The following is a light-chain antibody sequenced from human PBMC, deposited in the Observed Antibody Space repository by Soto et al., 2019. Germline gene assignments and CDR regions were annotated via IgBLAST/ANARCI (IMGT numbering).Light chain of an antibody. CDR3: SSYVDSNII. V-gene: IGLV2-8*01. J-gene: IGLJ2*01. Sequence: QSALTQPPSASGSPGQSVTISCTGTSSDVGAYNYVSWYQQHPGNAPKLIIYEVTKRPSGVPDRFSGSKSGNTASLTVSGLQAADEADYYCSSYVDSNIIFGGGTKLTVL. CDR1: SSDVGAYNY. CDR2: EVT.